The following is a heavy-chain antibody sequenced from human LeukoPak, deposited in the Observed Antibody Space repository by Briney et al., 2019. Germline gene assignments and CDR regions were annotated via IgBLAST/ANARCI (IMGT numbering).Heavy chain of an antibody. Sequence: SETLSLTCTVSGGSISTSSYSWGWIRQPPEKGLEWIASIYYSGSTYYNPSLKSRVTISLDTSKNQFSLKVSSVTAADTAIYYCARDLSFDWFPYYFDYWGQGTLVTVSS. D-gene: IGHD3-9*01. V-gene: IGHV4-39*07. CDR3: ARDLSFDWFPYYFDY. CDR2: IYYSGST. J-gene: IGHJ4*02. CDR1: GGSISTSSYS.